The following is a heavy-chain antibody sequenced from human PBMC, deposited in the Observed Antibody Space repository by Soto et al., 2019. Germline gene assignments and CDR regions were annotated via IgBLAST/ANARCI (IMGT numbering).Heavy chain of an antibody. J-gene: IGHJ6*02. CDR1: GGSISSSSYY. D-gene: IGHD5-12*01. CDR3: ARTSRDGYNWDYYYSMDV. V-gene: IGHV4-39*01. Sequence: SETLSVTCTVSGGSISSSSYYWGWIRQPPGKGLEWIGSIYYSGSTYYNPSLKSRVTISVDTSKNQFSLKLSSVTAADTAVYYRARTSRDGYNWDYYYSMDVWGQGTTVTVSS. CDR2: IYYSGST.